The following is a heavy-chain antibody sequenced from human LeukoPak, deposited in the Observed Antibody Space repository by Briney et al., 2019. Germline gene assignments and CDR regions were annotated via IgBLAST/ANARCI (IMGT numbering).Heavy chain of an antibody. Sequence: ASVKVSCKASGGTFSSYAISWVRQAPGQGLEWMGGIIPIFGTANYAQKFQGRVTITADESTSTAYMELSSLRSEDTAVYYCHMNSNHHAFDYWGQGTLVTVSS. CDR2: IIPIFGTA. D-gene: IGHD4-11*01. J-gene: IGHJ4*02. CDR3: HMNSNHHAFDY. V-gene: IGHV1-69*01. CDR1: GGTFSSYA.